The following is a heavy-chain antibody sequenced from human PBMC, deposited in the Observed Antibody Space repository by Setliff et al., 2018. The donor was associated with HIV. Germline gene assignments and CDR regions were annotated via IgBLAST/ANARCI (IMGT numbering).Heavy chain of an antibody. CDR3: ARGVRPSYGSGSYYWYFDL. CDR2: SIPMLDIA. D-gene: IGHD3-10*01. Sequence: SVKVSCKASGGNFSSYTINWVRQAPGQGLEWMGRSIPMLDIANYALKFQGRVTITADKSTSTAYMELSSLRSEDTAVYYCARGVRPSYGSGSYYWYFDLWGRGTLVTVSS. J-gene: IGHJ2*01. V-gene: IGHV1-69*02. CDR1: GGNFSSYT.